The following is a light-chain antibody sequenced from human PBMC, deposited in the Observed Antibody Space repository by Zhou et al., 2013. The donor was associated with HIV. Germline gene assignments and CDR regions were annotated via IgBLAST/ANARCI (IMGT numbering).Light chain of an antibody. Sequence: DIQMTQSPSTLSASVGDRVTITCRSSQSISTYLNWYQQKPGKAPKLLIYAASSLQRGVPLRFSGSGSGTDFTLTISSLQPEDFATYYCQQFNSDPLTFGGGTKVEIK. V-gene: IGKV1-39*01. CDR1: QSISTY. CDR2: AAS. CDR3: QQFNSDPLT. J-gene: IGKJ4*01.